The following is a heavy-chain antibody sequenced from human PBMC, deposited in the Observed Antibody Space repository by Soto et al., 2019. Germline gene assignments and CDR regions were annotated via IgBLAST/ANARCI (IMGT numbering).Heavy chain of an antibody. CDR2: INHSGST. J-gene: IGHJ3*02. V-gene: IGHV4-34*01. CDR3: ARVRCSSTSCYADDDVFDI. Sequence: PSETLSLTCAVYGGSFSGYYWSWIRQPPGKGLEWIGEINHSGSTNYNPSLKSRVTISVDTSKNQFSLKVSSVTAADTAVYYRARVRCSSTSCYADDDVFDIWGQGTMVTGS. CDR1: GGSFSGYY. D-gene: IGHD2-2*01.